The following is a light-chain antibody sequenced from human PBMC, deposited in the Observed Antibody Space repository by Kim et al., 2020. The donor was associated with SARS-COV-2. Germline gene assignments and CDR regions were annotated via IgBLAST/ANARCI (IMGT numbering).Light chain of an antibody. Sequence: EIVLTQSPGTLSLSPGERATLSCRASQSVSTNYLAWYQRRPGQAPRLLIYHASNRATGIPDRFSGSGSGTDFTLTISRLEPEDFAVYYCQQYGNSSPTFGQGTKVDIK. V-gene: IGKV3-20*01. CDR3: QQYGNSSPT. CDR2: HAS. J-gene: IGKJ1*01. CDR1: QSVSTNY.